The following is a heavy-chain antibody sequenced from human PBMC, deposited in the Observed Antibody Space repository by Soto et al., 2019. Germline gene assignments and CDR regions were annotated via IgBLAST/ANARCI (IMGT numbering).Heavy chain of an antibody. Sequence: SETLSLTCSVSGVSISPYYWSWIRQPPGKGLEWIGYVYYSGSTNYNPSLKSRVTISVDTSKNQFSLNLSSVTAADTAVYYCARDRRTYYHDSGGYYQRWGQGTLVT. D-gene: IGHD3-22*01. CDR3: ARDRRTYYHDSGGYYQR. CDR2: VYYSGST. CDR1: GVSISPYY. J-gene: IGHJ1*01. V-gene: IGHV4-59*01.